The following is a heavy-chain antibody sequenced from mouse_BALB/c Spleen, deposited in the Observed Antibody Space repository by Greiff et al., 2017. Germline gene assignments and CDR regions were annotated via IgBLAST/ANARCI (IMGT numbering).Heavy chain of an antibody. Sequence: EVKLQESGPGLVKPSQSLSLTCTVTGYSITSDYAWNWIRQFPGNKLEWMGYISYSGSTSYNPSLKSRISITRDTSKNQFFLQLNSVTTEDTATYYCARGVYYYGSSNFDYWGQGTTLTVSS. J-gene: IGHJ2*01. CDR1: GYSITSDYA. CDR3: ARGVYYYGSSNFDY. CDR2: ISYSGST. V-gene: IGHV3-2*02. D-gene: IGHD1-1*01.